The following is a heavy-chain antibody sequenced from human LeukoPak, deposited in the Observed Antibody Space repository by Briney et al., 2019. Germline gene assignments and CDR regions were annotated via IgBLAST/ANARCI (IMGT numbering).Heavy chain of an antibody. Sequence: GGSLRLSCAASGFTFRSYGMHWVRQAPGKGLEWVAIIWYDVINKYYADSVEGRFTISRDNSKNTLYLQMNSLRAEDTAVYYCARDRASGWSYWFDYWGQGTLVTVSS. D-gene: IGHD6-19*01. CDR2: IWYDVINK. CDR1: GFTFRSYG. V-gene: IGHV3-33*01. CDR3: ARDRASGWSYWFDY. J-gene: IGHJ4*02.